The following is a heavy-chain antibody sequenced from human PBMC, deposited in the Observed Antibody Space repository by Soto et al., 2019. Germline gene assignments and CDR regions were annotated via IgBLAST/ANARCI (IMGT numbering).Heavy chain of an antibody. V-gene: IGHV1-69*01. CDR2: IIPIFGTT. CDR3: ASRFWSGYYGFDY. D-gene: IGHD3-3*01. Sequence: QVQLVQSGAEVKKPGSSVKVSCKASGGTFSSYAISWVRQAPGQGHEWMGGIIPIFGTTNYAQKFQGRVTIAADESTSTAYMELSSLRSEDTAVYYCASRFWSGYYGFDYWGQGTLVTVSS. J-gene: IGHJ4*02. CDR1: GGTFSSYA.